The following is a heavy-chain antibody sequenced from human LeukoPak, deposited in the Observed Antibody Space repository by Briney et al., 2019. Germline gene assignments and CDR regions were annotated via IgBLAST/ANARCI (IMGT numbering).Heavy chain of an antibody. Sequence: SETLSLTCTVSGGSISSSSYYWGWIRQPPGKGLEWIGSIYYSGSTYYNPSLKSRVTISVDTSKNQFSLKLSSVTAADTAVYYCARSTSGYDSIYYFDYWGQGTLATVSS. D-gene: IGHD5-12*01. CDR2: IYYSGST. J-gene: IGHJ4*02. CDR3: ARSTSGYDSIYYFDY. V-gene: IGHV4-39*07. CDR1: GGSISSSSYY.